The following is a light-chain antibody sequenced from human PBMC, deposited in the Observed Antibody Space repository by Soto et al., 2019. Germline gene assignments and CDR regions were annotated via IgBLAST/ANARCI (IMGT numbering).Light chain of an antibody. CDR1: STDFVSYNR. V-gene: IGLV2-18*01. CDR2: EAS. J-gene: IGLJ1*01. CDR3: SLYTSENTYV. Sequence: AQTQPPSVSGSPGQSVTISCTGTSTDFVSYNRVSWYQQPPGTAPKLIIYEASNRPSGVPDRFSGSKSGNTASLTISALQAADEADYYCSLYTSENTYVFGTGTKVTVL.